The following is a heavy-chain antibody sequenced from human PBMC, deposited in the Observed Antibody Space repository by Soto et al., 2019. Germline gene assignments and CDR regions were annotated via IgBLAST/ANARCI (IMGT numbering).Heavy chain of an antibody. J-gene: IGHJ6*02. CDR1: GGSFSGYY. V-gene: IGHV4-34*01. CDR2: INHSGST. Sequence: SETLSLTCAVYGGSFSGYYWSWIRQPPGKELEWIGEINHSGSTNYNPSLKSRVTISVDTSKNQFSLKLSSVTAADTAVYYCARSITMIVVVITLGMDVWGQGTRVTVSS. CDR3: ARSITMIVVVITLGMDV. D-gene: IGHD3-22*01.